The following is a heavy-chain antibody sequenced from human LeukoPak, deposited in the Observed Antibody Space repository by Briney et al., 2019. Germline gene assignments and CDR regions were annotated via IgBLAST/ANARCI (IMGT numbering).Heavy chain of an antibody. CDR3: ARGRVVYSSSARWFDP. Sequence: PSETLSLTCAVYGGSFSGYYWSWIRQPPGKGLEWIGEINHSGSTNYNPSLKSRVTISVDTSKNQFSLKLSSVTAADTAVYHCARGRVVYSSSARWFDPWGQGTLVTVSS. J-gene: IGHJ5*02. CDR2: INHSGST. D-gene: IGHD6-6*01. CDR1: GGSFSGYY. V-gene: IGHV4-34*01.